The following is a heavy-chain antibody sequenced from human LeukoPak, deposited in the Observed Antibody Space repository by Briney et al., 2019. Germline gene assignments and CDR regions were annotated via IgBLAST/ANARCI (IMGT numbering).Heavy chain of an antibody. CDR1: GYTFTGYY. J-gene: IGHJ5*02. V-gene: IGHV1-2*06. Sequence: ASVKVSCKASGYTFTGYYMHWVRQAPGQGLEWMGRINPNSGCTNYAQKFQGRVTMTRDRSISTAYMELSRLRSDDTAVCYCARAVEGWNWFDPWGQGTMVTVSS. CDR2: INPNSGCT. D-gene: IGHD6-19*01. CDR3: ARAVEGWNWFDP.